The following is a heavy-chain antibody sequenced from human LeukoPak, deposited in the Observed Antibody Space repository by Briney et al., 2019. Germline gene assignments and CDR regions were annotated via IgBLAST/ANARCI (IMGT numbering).Heavy chain of an antibody. CDR1: GFTFSNYA. V-gene: IGHV3-30*04. CDR3: VRVNAGSYFDY. J-gene: IGHJ4*02. Sequence: GRSLRLSCAASGFTFSNYAMHWVRQAPGKGLEWVALISYDGNNKYYADSVKGRFTISRDNSKNTLYLQMNSLRAEDTAVYYCVRVNAGSYFDYWGQGTLVTVSS. CDR2: ISYDGNNK.